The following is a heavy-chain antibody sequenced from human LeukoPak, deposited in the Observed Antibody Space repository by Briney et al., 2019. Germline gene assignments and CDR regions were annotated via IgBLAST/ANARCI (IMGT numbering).Heavy chain of an antibody. V-gene: IGHV4-30-2*01. J-gene: IGHJ4*02. Sequence: SETLSLTCTVSGGSISSGGYYWSWIRQPPGKGLEWIGYIYHSGSTYYNPSLKSRVTISVDTSKNQFSLKLSSVTAADTAVYYCARAPRAYNWNRLYFDYWGQGTLVTVSS. CDR2: IYHSGST. CDR1: GGSISSGGYY. CDR3: ARAPRAYNWNRLYFDY. D-gene: IGHD1-1*01.